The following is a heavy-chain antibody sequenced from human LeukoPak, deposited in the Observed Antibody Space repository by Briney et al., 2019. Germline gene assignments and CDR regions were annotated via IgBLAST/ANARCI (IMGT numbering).Heavy chain of an antibody. Sequence: SVKVSCKASGGTFSSYAISWVRQAPGQGLEWMGGIMPIFGTANYAQKFQGRVTITADESTSTAYMELSSLRSEDTAVYYCARLVGATTYYFDYWGQGTLVTVSS. CDR2: IMPIFGTA. CDR1: GGTFSSYA. D-gene: IGHD1-26*01. V-gene: IGHV1-69*13. CDR3: ARLVGATTYYFDY. J-gene: IGHJ4*02.